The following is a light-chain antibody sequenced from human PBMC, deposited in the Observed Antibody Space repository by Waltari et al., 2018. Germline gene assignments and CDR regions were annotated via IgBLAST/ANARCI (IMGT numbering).Light chain of an antibody. Sequence: DIQMTQSPSTLSASVGDRVTITCRASQSISSWLAWYQQKPGKAPKLLMYEASSLESGVTSRFSGSGSGTEFTLTISSLQPDDFATYYCQHYNSYPWTFGQGTKVDIK. J-gene: IGKJ1*01. CDR1: QSISSW. CDR3: QHYNSYPWT. CDR2: EAS. V-gene: IGKV1-5*03.